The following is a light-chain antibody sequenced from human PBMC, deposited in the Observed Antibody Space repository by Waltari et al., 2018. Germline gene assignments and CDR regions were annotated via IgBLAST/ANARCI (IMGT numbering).Light chain of an antibody. V-gene: IGLV2-14*03. Sequence: QSALTQPASVSGSPGQSITISCTGTSSDVGAYNYVSWYQHHPDNAPKLIIYDVSNRPSGVSHRISGSTSGNTASLTISGLQAEDEAHYSCSSFTGSATWVFGGGTQLTVL. CDR1: SSDVGAYNY. CDR2: DVS. J-gene: IGLJ3*02. CDR3: SSFTGSATWV.